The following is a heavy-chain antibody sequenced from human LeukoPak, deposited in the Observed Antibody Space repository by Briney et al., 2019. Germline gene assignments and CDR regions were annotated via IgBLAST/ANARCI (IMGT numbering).Heavy chain of an antibody. Sequence: GGSLRLSCAASGFTVGNYYMSWVRQAPGKGLEWVSLIYSGDTTHYADSVKGQFTISRDNSKSTLYLQMNSLRAEDTAVYFCARAKMDTFNLFDYWGQGTLVTVSS. D-gene: IGHD5-24*01. CDR3: ARAKMDTFNLFDY. V-gene: IGHV3-66*02. CDR1: GFTVGNYY. J-gene: IGHJ4*02. CDR2: IYSGDTT.